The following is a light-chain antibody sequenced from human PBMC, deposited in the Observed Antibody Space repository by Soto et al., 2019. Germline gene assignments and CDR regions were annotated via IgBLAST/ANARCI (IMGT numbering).Light chain of an antibody. CDR2: EVS. Sequence: QSALTQPASVSGSPGQSITISCTGTSSDVGGYNYVSWYQQHPGKAPKLMIYEVSNRPSGVSNRFSGSKSGNTASLTISGLQAADEADYYCSSYTSSSTPLYVFGTGTKLTVL. J-gene: IGLJ1*01. V-gene: IGLV2-14*01. CDR1: SSDVGGYNY. CDR3: SSYTSSSTPLYV.